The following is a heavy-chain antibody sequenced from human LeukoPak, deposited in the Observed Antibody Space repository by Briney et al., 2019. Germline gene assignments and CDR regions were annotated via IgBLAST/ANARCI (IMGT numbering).Heavy chain of an antibody. CDR3: AKDILTGYYPLRFDY. Sequence: NPGGSLRLSCAASGFTFSSYAMSWVRQAPVKVLEWVSAISGSGGSTYYADSVKGRFTISRDNSKNTLYLQMNSLRAEDTAVYYCAKDILTGYYPLRFDYWGQGTLVTVSS. CDR2: ISGSGGST. J-gene: IGHJ4*02. CDR1: GFTFSSYA. D-gene: IGHD3-9*01. V-gene: IGHV3-23*01.